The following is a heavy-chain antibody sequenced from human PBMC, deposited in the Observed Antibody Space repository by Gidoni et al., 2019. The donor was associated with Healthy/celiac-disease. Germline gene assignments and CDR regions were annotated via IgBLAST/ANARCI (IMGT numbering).Heavy chain of an antibody. CDR2: IYYSGST. CDR1: GGSGSRCCYY. Sequence: QVQLQESGPGLVKPSETLSLTCTVSGGSGSRCCYYWRWIRQPPGKGLEWIGYIYYSGSTNYNPSLKSRVTISVDTSKNQFSLKLSSVTAADTAVYYCARDLTLPEAPYYDSSGYAFDIWGQVTMVTVSS. D-gene: IGHD3-22*01. CDR3: ARDLTLPEAPYYDSSGYAFDI. J-gene: IGHJ3*02. V-gene: IGHV4-61*01.